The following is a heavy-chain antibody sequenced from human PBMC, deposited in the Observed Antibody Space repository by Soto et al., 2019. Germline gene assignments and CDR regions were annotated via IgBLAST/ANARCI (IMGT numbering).Heavy chain of an antibody. CDR2: ISDSGEST. CDR1: GFIFNNYG. J-gene: IGHJ4*02. D-gene: IGHD1-1*01. V-gene: IGHV3-23*01. CDR3: VKDLYRSSTMPCLDH. Sequence: VSLLESGGGLERPGGSLRLSCEASGFIFNNYGMSWVRQAPGKGLEWVSSISDSGESTYYADSMRGRFTISRDNSKNTLYLQVNSLRPEDTAMYYCVKDLYRSSTMPCLDHWGQGALVTVSS.